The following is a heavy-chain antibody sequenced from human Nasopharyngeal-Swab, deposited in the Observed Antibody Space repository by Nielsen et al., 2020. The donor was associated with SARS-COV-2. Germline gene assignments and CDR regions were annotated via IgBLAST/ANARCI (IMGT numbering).Heavy chain of an antibody. CDR3: AREAFYGDYGTGDY. J-gene: IGHJ4*02. V-gene: IGHV3-48*03. CDR2: ISSSGDMI. CDR1: GFTFSVYE. D-gene: IGHD4-17*01. Sequence: LKISCTASGFTFSVYEMNWVRQAPGKGLEWVSYISSSGDMIYYADSVKGRFTISRDNAKNSLYLQMNSLRAEDTAVYYCAREAFYGDYGTGDYWGQGTLVTVSS.